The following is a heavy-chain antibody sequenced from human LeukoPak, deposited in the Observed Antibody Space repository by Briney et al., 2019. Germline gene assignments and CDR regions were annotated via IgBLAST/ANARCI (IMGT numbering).Heavy chain of an antibody. CDR2: INPNSGVT. D-gene: IGHD6-13*01. V-gene: IGHV1-2*02. CDR3: ARDDSSSWSPATY. Sequence: ASVKVSCKASGYSFTAYYMHWVRQAPGQGLEWMGWINPNSGVTNYAQKIQGRVTMTRDTSINTAYMELSRLRSDDTAMYYCARDDSSSWSPATYWGQGTLVTVSS. J-gene: IGHJ4*02. CDR1: GYSFTAYY.